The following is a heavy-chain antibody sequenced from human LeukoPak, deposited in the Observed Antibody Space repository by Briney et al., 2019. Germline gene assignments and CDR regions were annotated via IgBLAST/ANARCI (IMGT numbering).Heavy chain of an antibody. Sequence: PGGSLRLSCAASGFTFSSYAMSRVRQAPGKGLEWVSAISGSGGSTSYADSVKGRFTISRDNSKNTLYLQMNSLRAEDTAVYYCAKASPYYYDSSGYWNYWGQGTLVTVSS. CDR3: AKASPYYYDSSGYWNY. J-gene: IGHJ4*02. D-gene: IGHD3-22*01. CDR2: ISGSGGST. CDR1: GFTFSSYA. V-gene: IGHV3-23*01.